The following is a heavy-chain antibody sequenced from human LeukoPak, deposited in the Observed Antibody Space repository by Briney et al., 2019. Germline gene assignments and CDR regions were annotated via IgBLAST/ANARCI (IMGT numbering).Heavy chain of an antibody. V-gene: IGHV3-48*03. CDR1: GFTFSSYE. Sequence: PGGSLRLSCAASGFTFSSYEMNWVRQAREKGLEWVSHISSSGSTIYYADSVKGRFTISRDNAKNSLYLQMNSLRAEDTAVYYCAGEFGLRYFDWLLWGAFDIWGQGTMVTVSS. CDR2: ISSSGSTI. CDR3: AGEFGLRYFDWLLWGAFDI. J-gene: IGHJ3*02. D-gene: IGHD3-9*01.